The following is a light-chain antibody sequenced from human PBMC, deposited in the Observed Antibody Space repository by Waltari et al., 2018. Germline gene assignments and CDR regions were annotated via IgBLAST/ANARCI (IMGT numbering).Light chain of an antibody. Sequence: EIMLTQSPGTLSLSPGERATLSCRASQSISKYLAWYQQKPGQAPRRLIYDAASRATGIPDRFSGSGSGTDFSLTISRLEPEDSAVYYCQKYGTLPATFGQGTKVEIK. CDR3: QKYGTLPAT. CDR1: QSISKY. V-gene: IGKV3-20*01. CDR2: DAA. J-gene: IGKJ1*01.